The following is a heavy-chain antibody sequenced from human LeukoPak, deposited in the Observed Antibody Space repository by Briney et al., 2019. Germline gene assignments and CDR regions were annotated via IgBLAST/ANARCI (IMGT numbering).Heavy chain of an antibody. CDR3: ASLSWAAAGY. Sequence: SETLSLTCTVSGGSISSSSYYWGWIRQPPGKGLEWIGSIYYSGSTYYNPSLKSRVTISVDTSKNQFSLKLSSVTAADTAVYYCASLSWAAAGYWGQGTLVTVSS. D-gene: IGHD6-13*01. V-gene: IGHV4-39*07. J-gene: IGHJ4*02. CDR2: IYYSGST. CDR1: GGSISSSSYY.